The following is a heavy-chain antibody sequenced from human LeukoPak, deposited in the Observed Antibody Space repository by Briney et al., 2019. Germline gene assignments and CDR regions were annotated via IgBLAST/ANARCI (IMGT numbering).Heavy chain of an antibody. CDR1: GDTSKRYA. CDR3: ARAPRCNTDSCNSWFDP. J-gene: IGHJ5*02. CDR2: INVNK. D-gene: IGHD2/OR15-2a*01. V-gene: IGHV1-18*01. Sequence: ASVKVSCKTSGDTSKRYAVNWVRQAPGLGLEWMGWINVNKKYAQKFQGRVTMTTDTSTSTAYMELRSLRSDDTAVYYCARAPRCNTDSCNSWFDPWGQGTLVTVSS.